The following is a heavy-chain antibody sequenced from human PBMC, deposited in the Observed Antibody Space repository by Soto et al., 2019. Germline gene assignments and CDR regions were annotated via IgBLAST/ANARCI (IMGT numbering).Heavy chain of an antibody. Sequence: SETLSLTCTVSGGSISSGDYYWSWIRQPPGKGLEWIGYIYYSGSTYYNPSLKSRVTISVDTSKNQFSLKLSSVTAADTAVYYCARVGGETTVTKLFDYVGQGTLVTVSS. V-gene: IGHV4-30-4*01. CDR1: GGSISSGDYY. D-gene: IGHD4-17*01. J-gene: IGHJ4*02. CDR2: IYYSGST. CDR3: ARVGGETTVTKLFDY.